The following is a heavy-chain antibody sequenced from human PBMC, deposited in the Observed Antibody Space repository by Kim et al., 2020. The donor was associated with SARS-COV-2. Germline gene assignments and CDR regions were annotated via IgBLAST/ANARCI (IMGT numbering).Heavy chain of an antibody. D-gene: IGHD6-19*01. CDR1: GGSISSSSYY. CDR3: AREVRIAVAAYFDY. J-gene: IGHJ4*02. CDR2: IYYSGST. V-gene: IGHV4-39*07. Sequence: SETLSLTCTVSGGSISSSSYYWGWIRQPPGKGLEWIGSIYYSGSTYYNPSLKSRVTISVDTSKNQFSLKLSSVTAADTAVYYCAREVRIAVAAYFDYWGQGTLVTVSS.